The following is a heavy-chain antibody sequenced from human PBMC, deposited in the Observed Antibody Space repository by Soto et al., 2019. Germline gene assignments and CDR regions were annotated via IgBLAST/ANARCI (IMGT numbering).Heavy chain of an antibody. CDR1: GGSISSGGYY. V-gene: IGHV4-31*03. D-gene: IGHD3-22*01. J-gene: IGHJ5*02. CDR2: IYYSGST. Sequence: SETLSLTCTVSGGSISSGGYYWSWIRQHPGKGLEWIGYIYYSGSTYYNPSLKSRVTISVDTSKNQFSLKLSSVTAADTAVYYCARGSPHYDSSGYSNWFDPWGQGTLVTVSS. CDR3: ARGSPHYDSSGYSNWFDP.